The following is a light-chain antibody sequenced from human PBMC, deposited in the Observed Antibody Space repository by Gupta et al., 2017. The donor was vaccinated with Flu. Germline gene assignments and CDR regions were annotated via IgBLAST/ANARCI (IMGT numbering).Light chain of an antibody. CDR2: EDN. Sequence: NFMLTLPPSVSDSPGKLVKISCTRSSGSIASNYVQWYQQRPRSAPTTVVFEDNQGSSGGPDRFSGSIDSSSNAASLTISGLKTEDEADYYCQSYDSDNHLVFGGGTKLTVL. V-gene: IGLV6-57*03. CDR1: SGSIASNY. CDR3: QSYDSDNHLV. J-gene: IGLJ2*01.